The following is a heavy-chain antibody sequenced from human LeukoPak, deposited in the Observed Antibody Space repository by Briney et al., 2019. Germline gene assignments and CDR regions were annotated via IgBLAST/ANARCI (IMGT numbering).Heavy chain of an antibody. Sequence: ASVKVSCKASGGTFSSYAISCVRQAPGQGLEWMGGIIPIFGTANYAQKFQGRVTITADESTSTAYMELSSLRSEDTAVYYCAREATRTGIDYWGQGTLVTVSS. J-gene: IGHJ4*02. CDR2: IIPIFGTA. D-gene: IGHD1-26*01. CDR1: GGTFSSYA. V-gene: IGHV1-69*13. CDR3: AREATRTGIDY.